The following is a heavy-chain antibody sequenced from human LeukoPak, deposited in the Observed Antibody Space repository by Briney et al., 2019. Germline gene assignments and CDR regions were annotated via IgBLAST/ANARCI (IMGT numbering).Heavy chain of an antibody. CDR2: IYYSGST. V-gene: IGHV4-59*08. Sequence: PSETLSLTCTVSGGSLSSYYWSWIRQPPGKGLEWIGYIYYSGSTNYNPSLKSRVTISVDTSKNQFSLKLSSVTAADTAVYYCARTPYTMVRGVHFDYWGQGTLVTVSS. D-gene: IGHD3-10*01. J-gene: IGHJ4*02. CDR3: ARTPYTMVRGVHFDY. CDR1: GGSLSSYY.